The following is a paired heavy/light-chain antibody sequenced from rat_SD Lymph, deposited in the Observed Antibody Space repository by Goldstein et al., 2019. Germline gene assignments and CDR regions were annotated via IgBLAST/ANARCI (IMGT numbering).Light chain of an antibody. CDR2: YAS. CDR1: EDIYNN. V-gene: IGKV12S30*01. Sequence: DIQMTQSPASLSASLGETVSIECLASEDIYNNLAWYQQKPGKSPQLLIYYASSLQDGVPSRFSGSGSGTQYSLKINSLESEDAATYFCLQDSEYPPTFGAGTKLELK. CDR3: LQDSEYPPT. J-gene: IGKJ2-1*01.
Heavy chain of an antibody. Sequence: QVQLKESGPGLVQPSQTLSLTCTVSGFSLTSNSVHWVRQPPGKGLEWVGAIWSGGSTDYNSALKSRLSISRDTSKSQVFLKMNSLQTEDTAIYFCTGGLDYWGQGVMVTVSS. CDR1: GFSLTSNS. J-gene: IGHJ2*01. D-gene: IGHD4-3*01. CDR2: IWSGGST. V-gene: IGHV2-1*01. CDR3: TGGLDY.